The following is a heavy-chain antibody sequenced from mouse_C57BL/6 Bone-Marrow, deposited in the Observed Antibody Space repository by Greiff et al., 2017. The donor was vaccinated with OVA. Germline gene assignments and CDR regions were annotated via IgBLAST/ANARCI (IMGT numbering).Heavy chain of an antibody. CDR2: IDPENGDT. V-gene: IGHV14-4*01. CDR1: GFNIKDDY. J-gene: IGHJ2*01. CDR3: TTYRY. Sequence: EVQLQQSGAELVRPGASVKLSCTAPGFNIKDDYMHWVKERPEQGLEWIGWIDPENGDTEYASKFQGKATITADTSSKTVYLQLSSLTSEDTAVYYCTTYRYWGQGTTLTVSS.